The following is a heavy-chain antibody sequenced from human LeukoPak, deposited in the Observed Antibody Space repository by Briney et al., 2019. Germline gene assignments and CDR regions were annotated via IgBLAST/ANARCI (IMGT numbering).Heavy chain of an antibody. D-gene: IGHD2-2*01. CDR3: ASTRYCSSTSCYEVYFQH. CDR1: GFTFSSYW. Sequence: GGSLRLSCAASGFTFSSYWMSWVRQAPGKGLEWVANIKQDGSEKYYVDSVKGRFTISRDNAKNSLYLRMNSLRAEDTAVYYCASTRYCSSTSCYEVYFQHWGQGTLVTVSS. V-gene: IGHV3-7*03. CDR2: IKQDGSEK. J-gene: IGHJ1*01.